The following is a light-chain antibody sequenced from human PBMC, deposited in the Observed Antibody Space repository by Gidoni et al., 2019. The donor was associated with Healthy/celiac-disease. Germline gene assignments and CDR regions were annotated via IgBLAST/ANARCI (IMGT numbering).Light chain of an antibody. J-gene: IGKJ2*02. CDR1: QSISSY. V-gene: IGKV1-39*01. Sequence: DIQMTQSPSSLSASVGDSITITCRARQSISSYLNWYQQKQGKAPKPLIYSASSLQSGVPSRFSSSRAATNFTLTISSLQPEDFVTYYCQQSYSTPPWTFGQGTKLEIK. CDR2: SAS. CDR3: QQSYSTPPWT.